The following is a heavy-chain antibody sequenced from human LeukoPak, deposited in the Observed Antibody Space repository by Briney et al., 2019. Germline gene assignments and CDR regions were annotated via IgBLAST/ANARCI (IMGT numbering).Heavy chain of an antibody. CDR2: INSSSSYI. Sequence: PGGSLRLSCAASGFTFSSYSMNWVRQAPGKGLEWVSSINSSSSYIYYADSVKGRFNISRDNAKNSLYLQMNSLRAEDTAVYYCARARYSSSSYSNFHPRLFDYWGQGTLVTVSS. CDR3: ARARYSSSSYSNFHPRLFDY. CDR1: GFTFSSYS. V-gene: IGHV3-21*01. D-gene: IGHD6-13*01. J-gene: IGHJ4*02.